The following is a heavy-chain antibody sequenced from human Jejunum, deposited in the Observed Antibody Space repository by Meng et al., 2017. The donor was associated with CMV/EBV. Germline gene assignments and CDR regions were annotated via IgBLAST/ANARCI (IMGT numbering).Heavy chain of an antibody. V-gene: IGHV1-69*02. CDR2: VIPILGIA. D-gene: IGHD3-9*01. CDR3: AGGDRAGYYYNY. Sequence: SCKASGGTFINYSFTWVRQAPGQGPEWVGRVIPILGIANFAQKFQGRITITADKSSSTVYMEMNSLKSQDTAIYYCAGGDRAGYYYNYWGQGTLVTVS. CDR1: GGTFINYS. J-gene: IGHJ4*02.